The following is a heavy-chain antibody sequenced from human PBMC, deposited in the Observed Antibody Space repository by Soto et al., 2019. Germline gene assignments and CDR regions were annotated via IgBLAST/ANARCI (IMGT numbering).Heavy chain of an antibody. CDR1: GFSLSTSGVG. J-gene: IGHJ4*02. CDR2: IYWDDDK. V-gene: IGHV2-5*02. D-gene: IGHD2-15*01. Sequence: SGPTLVNPTQTLTLTCTVSGFSLSTSGVGVGWIRQPPGKALEWLALIYWDDDKRYSPSLKSRLTITKDTSKNQVVLTMTNMDPVDTATYYCAHSVDNCSGGSCYSGPFDYWGQGILVTVSS. CDR3: AHSVDNCSGGSCYSGPFDY.